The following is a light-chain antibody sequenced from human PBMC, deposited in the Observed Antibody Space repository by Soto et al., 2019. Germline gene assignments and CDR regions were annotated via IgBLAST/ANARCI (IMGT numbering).Light chain of an antibody. CDR3: GSYTGSIYV. Sequence: QSVLTQPASVSGSPGQSITISCTGASSDVGGYDYVSWYQQHPGKAPKLMIYEVSNRPSGVSNRFSGSKSANTASLTISGLQAEDEADYFCGSYTGSIYVFGNGTKLTVL. CDR2: EVS. CDR1: SSDVGGYDY. J-gene: IGLJ1*01. V-gene: IGLV2-14*01.